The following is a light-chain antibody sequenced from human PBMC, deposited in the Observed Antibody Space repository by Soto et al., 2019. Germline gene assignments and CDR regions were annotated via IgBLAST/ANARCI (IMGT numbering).Light chain of an antibody. CDR2: GAS. CDR3: QQYGSSRRT. V-gene: IGKV3-20*01. CDR1: QSVSSSY. Sequence: EIVLTQSPGTLSLSPGERATLSCRASQSVSSSYLAWYQQNPGQAPRLLIYGASSRATGIPDRFSGSGSGTDFTLTISRLEPEDFAVYYCQQYGSSRRTFGQGTKVDTK. J-gene: IGKJ1*01.